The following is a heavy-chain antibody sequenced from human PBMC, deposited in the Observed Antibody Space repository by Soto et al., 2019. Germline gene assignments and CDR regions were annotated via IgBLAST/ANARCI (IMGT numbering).Heavy chain of an antibody. J-gene: IGHJ5*02. CDR3: ARVPGP. D-gene: IGHD3-10*01. V-gene: IGHV4-30-2*01. CDR1: GGSISSGGYS. Sequence: PSETLSLTCAVSGGSISSGGYSWSWIQQPPGKGLEWIGYIYHSGSTYYNPSLKSRVTISVDRSKNQFSLKLSSVTAAETAVYYCARVPGPWGQGTLVTVSS. CDR2: IYHSGST.